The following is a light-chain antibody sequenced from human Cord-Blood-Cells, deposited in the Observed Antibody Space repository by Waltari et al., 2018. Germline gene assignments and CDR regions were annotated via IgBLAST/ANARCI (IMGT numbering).Light chain of an antibody. V-gene: IGKV3-15*01. CDR2: GAS. Sequence: EIVMTQSPATLSVSPGERATPSCRASQSVSSNLAWYQQKPGQAPRLLIYGASTRATGIPARFSGSGSGTEFTLTISSLQSEDFAVYYCQQYNNWPLHTFGQGTKLEIK. J-gene: IGKJ2*01. CDR3: QQYNNWPLHT. CDR1: QSVSSN.